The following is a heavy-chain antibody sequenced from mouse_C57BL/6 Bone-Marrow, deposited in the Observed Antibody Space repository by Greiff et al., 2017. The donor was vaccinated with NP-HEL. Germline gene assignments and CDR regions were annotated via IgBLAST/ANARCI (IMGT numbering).Heavy chain of an antibody. CDR3: TILYYEYVDY. Sequence: VQLKQSGAELVRPGASVKLSCTASGFNIKDDYMHWVKQRPEQGLEWIGWIDPENGDTEYASKFQGKATITADTSSNTAYLQLSSLTSEDTAVYYCTILYYEYVDYWGQGTTLTVSS. D-gene: IGHD2-4*01. V-gene: IGHV14-4*01. CDR1: GFNIKDDY. CDR2: IDPENGDT. J-gene: IGHJ2*01.